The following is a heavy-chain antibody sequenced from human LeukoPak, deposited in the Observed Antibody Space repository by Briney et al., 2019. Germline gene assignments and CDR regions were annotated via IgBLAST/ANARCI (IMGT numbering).Heavy chain of an antibody. CDR1: EFTFSSYG. CDR2: ISYDGSNK. J-gene: IGHJ6*02. V-gene: IGHV3-30*18. D-gene: IGHD1-26*01. Sequence: GRSLRLSCAASEFTFSSYGMHWVRQAPGKGLEWVAVISYDGSNKYYADSVKGRFTISRDNSKNTLYLQMSSLRAEDTAVYYCAKDQGWELLLYHYYGMDVWDQGTTVTVSS. CDR3: AKDQGWELLLYHYYGMDV.